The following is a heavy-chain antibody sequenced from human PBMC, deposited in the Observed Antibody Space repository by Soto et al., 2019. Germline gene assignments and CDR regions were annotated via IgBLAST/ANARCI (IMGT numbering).Heavy chain of an antibody. Sequence: QVQLQESGPGLVKPSGTLSLTCAVSGGSISSSNWWSWVRQPPGKGLEWIGEIYHSESTNYNPSLKSRVTISVDKSKNQISLKLSSGTAADTAVYYCARKTYNSVGGGADYWGQGTLVTVSS. J-gene: IGHJ4*02. CDR1: GGSISSSNW. CDR3: ARKTYNSVGGGADY. V-gene: IGHV4-4*02. CDR2: IYHSEST. D-gene: IGHD6-19*01.